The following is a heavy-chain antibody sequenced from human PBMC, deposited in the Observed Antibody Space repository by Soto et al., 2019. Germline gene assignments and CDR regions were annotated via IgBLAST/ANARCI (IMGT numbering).Heavy chain of an antibody. D-gene: IGHD6-6*01. CDR2: ITRYSDYV. J-gene: IGHJ6*02. CDR3: ATLLGHSSSSNYYYYYGMDV. Sequence: GGSLRLSCTASGFTFSDFSLVWVRQGPQKGLEWVASITRYSDYVYYAESVEGRFTISRDNAKNSLYLQMNSLRAEDTAVYYCATLLGHSSSSNYYYYYGMDVWGQGTTVTVSS. V-gene: IGHV3-21*01. CDR1: GFTFSDFS.